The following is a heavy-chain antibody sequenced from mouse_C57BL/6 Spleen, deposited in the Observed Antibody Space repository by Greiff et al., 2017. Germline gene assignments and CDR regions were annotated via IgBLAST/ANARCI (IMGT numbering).Heavy chain of an antibody. CDR3: AHDGGFAY. D-gene: IGHD2-3*01. Sequence: EVKLMESGPGLVKPSQSLSLTCSVTGYSITSGYYWNWIRQFPGNKLEWMGYISYDGSNNYNPSLKNRISITRDTSKNQFFLKLNSVTTEDTATYYCAHDGGFAYWGQGTLVTVSA. V-gene: IGHV3-6*01. J-gene: IGHJ3*01. CDR2: ISYDGSN. CDR1: GYSITSGYY.